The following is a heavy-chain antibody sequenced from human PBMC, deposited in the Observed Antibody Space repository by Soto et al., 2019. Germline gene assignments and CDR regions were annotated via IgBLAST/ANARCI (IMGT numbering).Heavy chain of an antibody. J-gene: IGHJ4*01. CDR2: IYHGGTT. D-gene: IGHD6-19*01. V-gene: IGHV4-38-2*02. Sequence: PSETLSLTCSVSGYSIRSGSYWGWIRQPPGKGPEWIASIYHGGTTFYNPSLKSRVTLSVDTSNNQFSLKLTSVTAADTVVYYCARVHVMVVAGSTFDYWGHGTLVTVSS. CDR3: ARVHVMVVAGSTFDY. CDR1: GYSIRSGSY.